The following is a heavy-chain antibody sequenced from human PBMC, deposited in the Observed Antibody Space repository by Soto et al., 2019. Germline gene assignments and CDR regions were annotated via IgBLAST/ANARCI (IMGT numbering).Heavy chain of an antibody. CDR2: ISSSSFSI. CDR1: GFTFSSYS. D-gene: IGHD6-6*01. V-gene: IGHV3-21*01. Sequence: VLLVESGGGLVQPGGSLRLSCAASGFTFSSYSMNWVRQAPGKGLEWVSSISSSSFSINYADSVKGRFSISRDNAQNSLHLQMNNLRAEDTAVYYCARNESSNIYGMDVWGKGTTVTVSS. CDR3: ARNESSNIYGMDV. J-gene: IGHJ6*04.